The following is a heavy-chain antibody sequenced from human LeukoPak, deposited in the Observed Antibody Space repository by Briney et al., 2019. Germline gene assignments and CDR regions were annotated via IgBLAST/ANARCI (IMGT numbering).Heavy chain of an antibody. D-gene: IGHD1/OR15-1a*01. CDR2: ITGSGGST. CDR1: GFTFSSYW. CDR3: ARDSNWNNGGFDY. J-gene: IGHJ4*02. Sequence: GGSLRLSCAASGFTFSSYWMSWVRQAPGKGLEWVSGITGSGGSTYYADSVKGRFTISRDNSKNTLYLQMNSLRAEDTAIYYCARDSNWNNGGFDYWGQGTLVTVSA. V-gene: IGHV3-23*01.